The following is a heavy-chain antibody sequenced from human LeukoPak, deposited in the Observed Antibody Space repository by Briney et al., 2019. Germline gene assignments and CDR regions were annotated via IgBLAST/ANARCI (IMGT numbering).Heavy chain of an antibody. V-gene: IGHV3-23*01. Sequence: GGSLRLSCAASGFTFSSYGMSWVRQAPGKGLEWVSAISGSGGSTYYADSVKGRFTISRDNAKNSLYLQMNSLRAEDTALYYCAKDIGRWLQFCYFDYWGQGTLVTVSS. CDR1: GFTFSSYG. J-gene: IGHJ4*02. CDR2: ISGSGGST. CDR3: AKDIGRWLQFCYFDY. D-gene: IGHD5-24*01.